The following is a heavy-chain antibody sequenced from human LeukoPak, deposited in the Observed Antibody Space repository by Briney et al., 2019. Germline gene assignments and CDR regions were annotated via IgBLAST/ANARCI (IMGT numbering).Heavy chain of an antibody. CDR3: ARDPTNSSGWYAPGY. J-gene: IGHJ4*02. D-gene: IGHD6-19*01. CDR2: INPSGGST. CDR1: GYTFTSYY. Sequence: GASVKVSCKASGYTFTSYYMHWVRQAPGQGLEWMGIINPSGGSTSYAQKFQGRVNMTRDTSTSTVYMELSSLRSEDTAVYYCARDPTNSSGWYAPGYWGQGTLVTVSS. V-gene: IGHV1-46*01.